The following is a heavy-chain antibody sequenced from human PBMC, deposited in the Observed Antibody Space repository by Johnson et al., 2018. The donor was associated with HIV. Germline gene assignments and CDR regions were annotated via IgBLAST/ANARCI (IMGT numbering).Heavy chain of an antibody. CDR1: GFTFSSYA. CDR3: AKLPGSGYYLDAFDI. CDR2: ISGSGGTT. Sequence: EVQLVESGGGLVQPGGSLRLSCAASGFTFSSYAMSWVRQAPGKGLEWVSVISGSGGTTYYADSVKVRFTISRDNSKNTLYLQMNSLRAEDTAVYYCAKLPGSGYYLDAFDIWGQGTMVTVSS. J-gene: IGHJ3*02. D-gene: IGHD3-22*01. V-gene: IGHV3-23*04.